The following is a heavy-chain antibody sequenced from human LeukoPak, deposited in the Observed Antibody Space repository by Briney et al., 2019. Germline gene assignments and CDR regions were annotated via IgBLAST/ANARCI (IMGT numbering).Heavy chain of an antibody. D-gene: IGHD2-2*01. J-gene: IGHJ4*02. V-gene: IGHV1-18*01. Sequence: ASVKVSCTASGYSFTSNGISWVRQAPGQGLEWMGWITAFNGNTNYAQKFRGRVTMTTDTSTSAAYLEVRSLSSDDTAVYYCARYAGLVPAAMDYWGQGTLVTVSS. CDR3: ARYAGLVPAAMDY. CDR2: ITAFNGNT. CDR1: GYSFTSNG.